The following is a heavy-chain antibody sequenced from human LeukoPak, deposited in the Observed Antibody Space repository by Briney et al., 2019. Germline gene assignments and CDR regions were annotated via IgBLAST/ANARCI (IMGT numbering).Heavy chain of an antibody. J-gene: IGHJ4*02. CDR3: ARAGWQWLVTGGDY. CDR1: GFTVSSNF. CDR2: ISSSSSYI. D-gene: IGHD6-19*01. V-gene: IGHV3-21*01. Sequence: GGSLRLSCAASGFTVSSNFMSWARQAPGKGLEWVSSISSSSSYIYYADSVKGRFTISRDNAKNSLYLQMNSLRAEDTAVYYCARAGWQWLVTGGDYWGQGTLVTVSS.